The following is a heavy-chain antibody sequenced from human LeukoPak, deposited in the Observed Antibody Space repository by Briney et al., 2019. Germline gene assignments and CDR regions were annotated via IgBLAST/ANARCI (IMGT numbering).Heavy chain of an antibody. CDR3: ARDNKGGAWIQLWWGMSAFDI. CDR1: GFTFSSYA. D-gene: IGHD5-18*01. J-gene: IGHJ3*02. V-gene: IGHV3-64*01. Sequence: GGSLRLSCAASGFTFSSYAMHWVRQAPGKGLEYVSAISSNGGSTYYANSVKGRFTISRDNSKNTLYLQMGSLRAEDMAVYYCARDNKGGAWIQLWWGMSAFDIWGQGTMVTVSS. CDR2: ISSNGGST.